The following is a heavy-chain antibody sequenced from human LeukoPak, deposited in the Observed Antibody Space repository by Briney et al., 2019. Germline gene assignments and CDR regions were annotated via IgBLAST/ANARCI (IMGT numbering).Heavy chain of an antibody. Sequence: GRSLRLTWTAYGFTFSSFGMNWIRQAPGKGLEWVAVIWYDGSDKYYTDSVKGRFTISRDNSKNTLYLQMNSLKAEDTARDYCSRRGYAFDIWGQGTMVTVSS. CDR2: IWYDGSDK. CDR3: SRRGYAFDI. V-gene: IGHV3-33*08. CDR1: GFTFSSFG. J-gene: IGHJ3*02.